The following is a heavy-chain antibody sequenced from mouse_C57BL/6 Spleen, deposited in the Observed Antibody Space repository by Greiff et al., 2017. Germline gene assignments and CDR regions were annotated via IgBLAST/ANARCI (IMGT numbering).Heavy chain of an antibody. J-gene: IGHJ4*01. Sequence: QVQLQQSGAELVKPGASVKISCKASGYAFSSYWMNWVKQRPGKGLEWIGQIYPGDGDTNYNGKFKGKATLTADKSSSTAYMQLSSLTSEDSAVYFCARGGYSKGTYARDYWGQGTSVTVAS. V-gene: IGHV1-80*01. CDR3: ARGGYSKGTYARDY. D-gene: IGHD2-5*01. CDR1: GYAFSSYW. CDR2: IYPGDGDT.